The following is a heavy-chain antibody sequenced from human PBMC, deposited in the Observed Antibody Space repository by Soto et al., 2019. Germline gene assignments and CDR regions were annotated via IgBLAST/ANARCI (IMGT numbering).Heavy chain of an antibody. CDR2: INAGNGYT. V-gene: IGHV1-3*01. D-gene: IGHD3-22*01. J-gene: IGHJ5*02. CDR1: GYAFTGYA. CDR3: ARGDYYDSSGLDL. Sequence: QAHLVQSGAEVRKPGASVKLSCTAAGYAFTGYAIHWVRQAPGQGLEWMGWINAGNGYTKFSQNCQGRVSVTRDTSSSMAYMELSSLRFEDTAVYYCARGDYYDSSGLDLWGQGTLVTVSS.